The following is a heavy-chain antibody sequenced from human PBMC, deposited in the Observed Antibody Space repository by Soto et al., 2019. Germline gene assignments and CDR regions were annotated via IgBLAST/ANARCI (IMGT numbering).Heavy chain of an antibody. V-gene: IGHV3-23*01. D-gene: IGHD2-15*01. CDR3: AKDSGYCSGGSCYYVGNWFDP. Sequence: GGSLRLSCAASGFTSSSYAMSWVRQAPGKGLEWVSAISGSGGSTYYADSVKGRFTISRDNSKNTLYLQMNSLRAEDTAVYYCAKDSGYCSGGSCYYVGNWFDPWGQGTLVTVSS. J-gene: IGHJ5*02. CDR1: GFTSSSYA. CDR2: ISGSGGST.